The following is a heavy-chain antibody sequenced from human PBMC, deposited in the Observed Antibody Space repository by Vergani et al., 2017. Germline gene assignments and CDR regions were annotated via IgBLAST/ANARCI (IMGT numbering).Heavy chain of an antibody. CDR1: GFTFSSYA. J-gene: IGHJ4*03. CDR2: ISGSGGST. D-gene: IGHD6-13*01. CDR3: AKFCRGSSWYGGSGWGFDY. V-gene: IGHV3-23*01. Sequence: EVQLLESGGGLVQPGGSLRLSCAASGFTFSSYAMSWVRQAPGKGLEWVSAISGSGGSTYYADSVKGRFTISRDNSKNTLYLQMNSLRAEDTAVYYCAKFCRGSSWYGGSGWGFDYWGQGTTVTVSS.